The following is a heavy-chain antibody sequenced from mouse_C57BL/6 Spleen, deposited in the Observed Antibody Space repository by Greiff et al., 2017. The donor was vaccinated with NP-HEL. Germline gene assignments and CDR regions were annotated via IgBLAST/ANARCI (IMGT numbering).Heavy chain of an antibody. V-gene: IGHV1-80*01. CDR2: IYPGDGDT. D-gene: IGHD1-1*01. Sequence: QVQLQQSGAELVKPGASVKISCKASGYAFSSYWMNWVKQRPGKGLEWIGQIYPGDGDTNYNGKFKGKATLTADKSSSTAYMQLSSVTSEDFAVYFCERSLSTVVADDWGQGTTLTVSS. CDR1: GYAFSSYW. CDR3: ERSLSTVVADD. J-gene: IGHJ2*01.